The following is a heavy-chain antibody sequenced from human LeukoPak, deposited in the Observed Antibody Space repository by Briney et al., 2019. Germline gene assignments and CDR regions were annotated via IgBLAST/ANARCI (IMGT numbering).Heavy chain of an antibody. CDR2: ISGSGGST. J-gene: IGHJ4*02. Sequence: RPGGSLRLSCAASGFTFSSYAMSWVRQAPGKGLEWVSAISGSGGSTYYADSVKDRFTISRDNSENTLYLQMNSLRAEDTAVYYCARDPYGDYVFDYWGQGTLVTVSS. CDR3: ARDPYGDYVFDY. V-gene: IGHV3-23*01. D-gene: IGHD4-17*01. CDR1: GFTFSSYA.